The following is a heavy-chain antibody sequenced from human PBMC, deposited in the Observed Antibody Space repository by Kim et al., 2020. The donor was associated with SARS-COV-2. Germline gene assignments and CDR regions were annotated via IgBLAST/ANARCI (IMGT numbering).Heavy chain of an antibody. D-gene: IGHD3-3*01. CDR3: ARLKQAPVSAHGVVLAPF. CDR2: ISTYSGRT. V-gene: IGHV1-18*01. J-gene: IGHJ3*01. Sequence: ASVKVSCKASGYDFITYQIIWTRQAPGQGLEWLGWISTYSGRTTSAEKVQGRLAMTTDTSTNTAYLDLMSLTSDDTALYFCARLKQAPVSAHGVVLAPF. CDR1: GYDFITYQ.